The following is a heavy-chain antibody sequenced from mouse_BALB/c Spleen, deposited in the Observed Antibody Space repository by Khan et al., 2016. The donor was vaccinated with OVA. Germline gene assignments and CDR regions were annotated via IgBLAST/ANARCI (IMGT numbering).Heavy chain of an antibody. J-gene: IGHJ4*01. D-gene: IGHD2-10*01. Sequence: LVESGPEPKKPGETVKISCKASGHTFTNYGMNWVKQAPGKGLKWMGWINTYTGEPTYADDFNGRFAFSLETSASTAYLQINNLKNEDTATYFCARPPYFSYAMDNWGQGTSVTVSS. CDR1: GHTFTNYG. V-gene: IGHV9-3-1*01. CDR3: ARPPYFSYAMDN. CDR2: INTYTGEP.